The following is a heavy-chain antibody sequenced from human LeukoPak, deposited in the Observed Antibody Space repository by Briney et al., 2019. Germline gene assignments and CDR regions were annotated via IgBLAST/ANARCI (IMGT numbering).Heavy chain of an antibody. CDR1: GFTFSSYS. CDR2: ISSSSSYI. Sequence: GGSLRLSCAASGFTFSSYSMNWVRQAPGKGLEWVSSISSSSSYIYYADSVKGRFTISRDNAKNSLYLQMNSLRAEDTAVYYCARALYGSGSYYYYYTDVWGKGTTVTISS. CDR3: ARALYGSGSYYYYYTDV. V-gene: IGHV3-21*01. D-gene: IGHD3-10*01. J-gene: IGHJ6*03.